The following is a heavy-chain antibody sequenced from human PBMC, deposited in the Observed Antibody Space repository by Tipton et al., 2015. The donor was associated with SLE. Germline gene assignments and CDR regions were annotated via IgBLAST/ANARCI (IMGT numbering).Heavy chain of an antibody. J-gene: IGHJ3*02. CDR1: GGTFSTYS. V-gene: IGHV1-69*16. Sequence: QSGPEVKKPGSSVTVSCKVSGGTFSTYSFGWVRQAPGLGLEWMGGIIPILGTPNFAQNFQGRVTITTDESTSTVHMEVSSLRSDDTAVYYCVRGIGGGGRRAFDIWGQGTMVTVSS. D-gene: IGHD2-21*01. CDR3: VRGIGGGGRRAFDI. CDR2: IIPILGTP.